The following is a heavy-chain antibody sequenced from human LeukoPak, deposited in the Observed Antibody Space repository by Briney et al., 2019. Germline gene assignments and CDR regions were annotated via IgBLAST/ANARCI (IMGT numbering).Heavy chain of an antibody. CDR1: GFTFSSFA. CDR3: AKDRPGDGYNSD. J-gene: IGHJ4*02. D-gene: IGHD5-24*01. Sequence: GGSLRLSCAASGFTFSSFAMSWVRQAPGKGLERVSTINENGDNTYYADSVKGRFTISRDNSKNTLYLQMNSLRAEDTAVYYCAKDRPGDGYNSDWGQGTLVTVSS. CDR2: INENGDNT. V-gene: IGHV3-23*01.